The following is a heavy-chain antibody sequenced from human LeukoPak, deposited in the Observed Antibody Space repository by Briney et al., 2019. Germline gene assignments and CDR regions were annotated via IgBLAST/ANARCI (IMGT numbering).Heavy chain of an antibody. V-gene: IGHV3-21*04. D-gene: IGHD3-10*01. Sequence: GGSLRLSCAASGFTFSSYSMNWVRQAPGKGLEWVSSISSSSSYIYYADSVKGRFTISRDNAKNSLYLQMNSLRAEDTALYYCAKDLHEYGSGSYYKGPFDYWGQGTLVTVSS. CDR2: ISSSSSYI. CDR3: AKDLHEYGSGSYYKGPFDY. CDR1: GFTFSSYS. J-gene: IGHJ4*02.